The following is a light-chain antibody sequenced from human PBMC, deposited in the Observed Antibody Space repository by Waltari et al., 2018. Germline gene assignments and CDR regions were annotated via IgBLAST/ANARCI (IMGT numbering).Light chain of an antibody. CDR1: QSVLYSTNNKNY. CDR2: WES. J-gene: IGKJ1*01. Sequence: DIVMTQSPDSLAVSLGERATINCKSRQSVLYSTNNKNYLAWYHQKPGQPPKLLIYWESTRESGVPDRFSGSGSGTDFTLTISSLQAEDVAVYYCQQYYSTPRAFGQGTKVEIK. CDR3: QQYYSTPRA. V-gene: IGKV4-1*01.